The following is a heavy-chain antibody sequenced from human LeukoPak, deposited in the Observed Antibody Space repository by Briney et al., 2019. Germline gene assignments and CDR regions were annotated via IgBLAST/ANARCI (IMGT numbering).Heavy chain of an antibody. CDR2: ISAYNGNT. CDR3: ASLIRYSYGYYFDY. Sequence: ASVKVSCKASGYTFTSYGISWVRQAPGQGLEWMGWISAYNGNTNYAQKLQGRVTMTTDTSTSTAYMELRSLGSDDTAVYYCASLIRYSYGYYFDYWGQGTLVTVSS. V-gene: IGHV1-18*01. J-gene: IGHJ4*02. CDR1: GYTFTSYG. D-gene: IGHD5-18*01.